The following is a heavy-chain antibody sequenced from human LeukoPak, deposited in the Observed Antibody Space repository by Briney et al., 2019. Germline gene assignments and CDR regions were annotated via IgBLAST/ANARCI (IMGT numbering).Heavy chain of an antibody. Sequence: GVSVKVSCKASGYTFTSYGISWVRQAPGQGLEWMGWISAYNGNTNYAQKLQGRVTMTTDTSTSTAYMELRSLRSDDTAVYYCAREAYSSSSEAYYNWFDPWGQGTLVTVSS. CDR3: AREAYSSSSEAYYNWFDP. CDR2: ISAYNGNT. D-gene: IGHD6-6*01. V-gene: IGHV1-18*01. CDR1: GYTFTSYG. J-gene: IGHJ5*02.